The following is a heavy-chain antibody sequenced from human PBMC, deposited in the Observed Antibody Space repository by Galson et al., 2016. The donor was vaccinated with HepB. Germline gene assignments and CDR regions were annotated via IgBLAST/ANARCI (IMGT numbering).Heavy chain of an antibody. CDR2: ISYSGST. V-gene: IGHV4-39*02. J-gene: IGHJ4*02. D-gene: IGHD5-24*01. CDR1: GGFISDTSYS. CDR3: ARRGRDGYNYPFDY. Sequence: ETLSLTCSVSGGFISDTSYSWGWIRQPPGKGLEWIGSISYSGSTYYNPSLKSRVTIYVDTSKNHFSLKLTSVTATDTAVYYCARRGRDGYNYPFDYWGQGTLVTVSS.